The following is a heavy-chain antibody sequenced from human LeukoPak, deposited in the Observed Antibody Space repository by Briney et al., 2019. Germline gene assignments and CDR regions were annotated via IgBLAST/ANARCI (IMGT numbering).Heavy chain of an antibody. CDR2: IRYDGSNK. CDR1: GFTFRSYG. Sequence: TGGSLRLSCAASGFTFRSYGMLWVRQPPGKGLEGVAFIRYDGSNKYYADSVKGRFTISRDNSKNTLFLQMNSLRAEDTALYYCAKGPHSSSWPNWFDPWGQGTLVTVSS. J-gene: IGHJ5*02. CDR3: AKGPHSSSWPNWFDP. V-gene: IGHV3-30*02. D-gene: IGHD6-13*01.